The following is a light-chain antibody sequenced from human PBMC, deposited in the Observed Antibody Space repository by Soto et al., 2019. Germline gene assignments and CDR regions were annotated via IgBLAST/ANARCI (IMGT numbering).Light chain of an antibody. CDR3: ATWDDSLNGPV. J-gene: IGLJ2*01. CDR2: SNN. V-gene: IGLV1-44*01. Sequence: QSVLTQPPSASGTPGQRVTISCSGSSSNIGGNTVYWYQQLPGTAPKLLIHSNNQRPSGVPDRFSGSKSGTSASLAISGLQSEDEADYYCATWDDSLNGPVFGGGTKLTVL. CDR1: SSNIGGNT.